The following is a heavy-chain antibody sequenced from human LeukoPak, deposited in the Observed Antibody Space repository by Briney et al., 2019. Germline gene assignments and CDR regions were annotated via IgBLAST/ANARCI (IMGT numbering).Heavy chain of an antibody. Sequence: ASVKVSCKASGNTFTGYYMHWVRQAPGQGLEWMGWINPNSGGTNYAQKFQGRVTMTRDTSISTAYMELSRLRSDDTAVYYCARGYCGGDCGLDAFDIWGQGTMVTVSS. J-gene: IGHJ3*02. V-gene: IGHV1-2*02. CDR1: GNTFTGYY. CDR2: INPNSGGT. D-gene: IGHD2-21*02. CDR3: ARGYCGGDCGLDAFDI.